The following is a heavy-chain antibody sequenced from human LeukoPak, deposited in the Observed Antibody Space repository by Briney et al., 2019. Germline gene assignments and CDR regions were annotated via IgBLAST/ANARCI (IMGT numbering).Heavy chain of an antibody. D-gene: IGHD3-22*01. Sequence: PSETLSLTCTVSGASVSSDGYYWSWIRQPPGKGLESIGYIFYSGSTNYNPSLKSRVTISVDTSNNQFSLKLSSVTAADTAVYYCARVKVVVITFWFDPWGQGTLVTVSS. CDR1: GASVSSDGYY. J-gene: IGHJ5*02. CDR3: ARVKVVVITFWFDP. CDR2: IFYSGST. V-gene: IGHV4-61*08.